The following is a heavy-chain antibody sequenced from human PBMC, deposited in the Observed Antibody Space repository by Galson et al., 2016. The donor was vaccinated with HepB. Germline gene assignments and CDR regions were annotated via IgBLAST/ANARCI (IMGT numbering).Heavy chain of an antibody. D-gene: IGHD6-13*01. CDR3: AKVHSGYGSSLPYYYYYGLDV. V-gene: IGHV3-23*01. Sequence: SLRLSCAASGFTLSNYDTNWVRQAPGKGLEWVSDIKASDDTTHYADSVKGRFTISRDSYRNTVYLPMNSLRAEDTAVYFCAKVHSGYGSSLPYYYYYGLDVWGKGTAVTVAS. J-gene: IGHJ6*04. CDR2: IKASDDTT. CDR1: GFTLSNYD.